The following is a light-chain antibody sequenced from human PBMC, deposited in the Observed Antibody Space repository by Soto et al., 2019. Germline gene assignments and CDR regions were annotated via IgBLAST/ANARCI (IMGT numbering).Light chain of an antibody. Sequence: DIQMTQSPPSLSASAGDRVTITCRASQAISNIVAWYQQKPGKAPTLLIYAASTLQSGVPSRFSGSGSGTDFTLTINRFQPEDVATYSCQKYSSVPVFGPGTKVEIK. CDR2: AAS. J-gene: IGKJ3*01. CDR3: QKYSSVPV. CDR1: QAISNI. V-gene: IGKV1-27*01.